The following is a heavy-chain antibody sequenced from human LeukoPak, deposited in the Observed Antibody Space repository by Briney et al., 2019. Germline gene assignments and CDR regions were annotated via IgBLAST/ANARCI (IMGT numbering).Heavy chain of an antibody. CDR1: GYTFSGDY. CDR2: IRSNSEDI. V-gene: IGHV1-2*06. D-gene: IGHD1-26*01. CDR3: AREPKQVIREFDY. Sequence: ASVKVSCKASGYTFSGDYMHWVRQAPGQGLEWMGRIRSNSEDIQYAQKFQGRVTMTWDTSTSTAYMELTRLTSDDTAVYYCAREPKQVIREFDYWGQGTLVTVSS. J-gene: IGHJ4*02.